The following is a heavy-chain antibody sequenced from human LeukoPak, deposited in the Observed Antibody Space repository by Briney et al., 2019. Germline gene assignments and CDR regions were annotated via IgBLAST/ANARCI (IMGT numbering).Heavy chain of an antibody. CDR2: ISSSSTYI. V-gene: IGHV3-21*01. D-gene: IGHD3-22*01. CDR3: ARDPHSGYGSSGGFDC. Sequence: GGSLRLSCAASGFIFSSYTVNWVRQAPGKGLEWVSSISSSSTYIYYADSVKGRFTIPRDNAKSSLDLQMNSLRAEDTAVYYCARDPHSGYGSSGGFDCWGQGTLVTVSS. CDR1: GFIFSSYT. J-gene: IGHJ4*02.